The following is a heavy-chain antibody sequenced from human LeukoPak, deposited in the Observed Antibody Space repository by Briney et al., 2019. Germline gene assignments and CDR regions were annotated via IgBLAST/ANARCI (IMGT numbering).Heavy chain of an antibody. CDR2: IYPADSDI. CDR1: GYSINNYW. J-gene: IGHJ5*02. D-gene: IGHD2-15*01. Sequence: GESLNISCKGSGYSINNYWIGWVRQMPGKGLEWMGIIYPADSDIRYSPSFQGQVTISADKSISTAYLQWSSLKASDTAIYYCARQEYCSGGSCYTWFDPWGQGTLVNVSS. CDR3: ARQEYCSGGSCYTWFDP. V-gene: IGHV5-51*01.